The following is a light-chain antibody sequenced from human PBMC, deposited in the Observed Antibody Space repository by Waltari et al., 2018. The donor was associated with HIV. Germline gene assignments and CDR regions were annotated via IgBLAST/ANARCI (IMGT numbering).Light chain of an antibody. CDR1: QSVNNY. CDR2: DTS. Sequence: ETVLTQSPATLSLSPGERATLSCRASQSVNNYLVWYQQKPGQAPRLIIYDTSNRATGIPARFSGSGSGTDFTLTISSLEPEDFAIYYCQQRVNWPPITFGQGTRLEIK. J-gene: IGKJ5*01. V-gene: IGKV3-11*01. CDR3: QQRVNWPPIT.